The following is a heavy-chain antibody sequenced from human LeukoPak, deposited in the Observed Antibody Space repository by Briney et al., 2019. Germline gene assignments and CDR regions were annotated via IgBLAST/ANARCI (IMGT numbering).Heavy chain of an antibody. CDR2: ISAYNGNT. CDR1: GYTFTSYG. V-gene: IGHV1-18*01. J-gene: IGHJ6*03. D-gene: IGHD6-13*01. Sequence: GASVKVSCKASGYTFTSYGISWVRQAPGQGLDWMGWISAYNGNTNYAQKLQGRVTMTTDTSTSTAYMELRSLRSDDTAAYYCVRFPPAYSSSHYMDVWGKGTTVTISS. CDR3: VRFPPAYSSSHYMDV.